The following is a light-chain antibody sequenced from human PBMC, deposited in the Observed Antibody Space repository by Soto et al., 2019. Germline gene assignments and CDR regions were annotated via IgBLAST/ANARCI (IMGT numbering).Light chain of an antibody. CDR1: QSVRSDY. V-gene: IGKV3-20*01. Sequence: EIVLTQSPGTLSLSPGERATLSCRASQSVRSDYLAWYQQKPGQAPRLLFYGASNRATGIPDRFGGSGSGTDFTLTITRLEPEDFAVYYCQQLGTFGQGTKVEVK. CDR3: QQLGT. CDR2: GAS. J-gene: IGKJ1*01.